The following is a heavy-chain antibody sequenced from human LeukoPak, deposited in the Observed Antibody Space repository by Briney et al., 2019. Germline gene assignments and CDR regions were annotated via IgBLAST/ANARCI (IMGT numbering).Heavy chain of an antibody. CDR2: ISYDGSNK. J-gene: IGHJ4*02. CDR3: AKDSDGSGSLFDY. V-gene: IGHV3-30*18. D-gene: IGHD3-10*01. CDR1: GFTFSSYG. Sequence: GGSLRLSCAASGFTFSSYGMHWVRQAPGKGLEWVAVISYDGSNKYYADSVKGRFTISRDNSKNTLYLQMNSLRAEDTAVYYCAKDSDGSGSLFDYWGQGTLVTVSS.